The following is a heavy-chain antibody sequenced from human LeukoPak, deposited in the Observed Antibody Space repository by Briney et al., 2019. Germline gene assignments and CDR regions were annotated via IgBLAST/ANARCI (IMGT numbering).Heavy chain of an antibody. D-gene: IGHD7-27*01. CDR3: ARRSWGLNWFDP. J-gene: IGHJ5*02. Sequence: SETLSLTCTVSGGSISSYYWSWIRQPPGKGLEWIGYIYYSGRTNYNPSLKSRVTISVDTSKNQFSLKLSSVTAADTAVYYCARRSWGLNWFDPWGQGTLVTVSS. CDR1: GGSISSYY. V-gene: IGHV4-59*01. CDR2: IYYSGRT.